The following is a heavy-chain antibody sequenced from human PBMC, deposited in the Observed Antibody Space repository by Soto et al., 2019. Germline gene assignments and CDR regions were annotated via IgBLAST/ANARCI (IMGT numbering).Heavy chain of an antibody. CDR2: IIPIFGTA. D-gene: IGHD2-8*01. J-gene: IGHJ6*02. Sequence: EASVKVSCKASGGTFSSYAISWVRQAPGQGLEWMGGIIPIFGTANYAQKFQGRVTITADESTSTAYMELSSLRSEDTAVYYCAREPRAEVYEHYYYGMDVWGQGTTVTVSS. CDR1: GGTFSSYA. V-gene: IGHV1-69*13. CDR3: AREPRAEVYEHYYYGMDV.